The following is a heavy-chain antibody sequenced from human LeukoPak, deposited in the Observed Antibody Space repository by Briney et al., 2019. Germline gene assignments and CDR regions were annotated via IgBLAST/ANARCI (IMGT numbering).Heavy chain of an antibody. CDR3: AKSVYYDSSGYVDY. CDR2: ISWNSGSI. CDR1: GFTFDDYA. Sequence: PGRSLRLSCAASGFTFDDYAMHWVRQAPGKGLEWVSGISWNSGSIGYADSVEGRFTISRDNAKNSLYLQMNSLRAEDTALYYCAKSVYYDSSGYVDYWGQGTLVTVSS. D-gene: IGHD3-22*01. V-gene: IGHV3-9*01. J-gene: IGHJ4*02.